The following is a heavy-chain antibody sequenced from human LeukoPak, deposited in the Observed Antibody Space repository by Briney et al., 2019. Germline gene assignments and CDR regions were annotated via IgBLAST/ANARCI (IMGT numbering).Heavy chain of an antibody. D-gene: IGHD1-14*01. CDR2: LYSDGNT. J-gene: IGHJ4*02. V-gene: IGHV3-53*01. CDR1: GFTVITND. CDR3: ARGVEPLAANTLAY. Sequence: GGSPRLSCAASGFTVITNDMTWVRQAPGKGLEWVSVLYSDGNTKYADSVQGRFTISRDNSKNTLYLEMNSLSPDDTAVYYCARGVEPLAANTLAYWGQGTLVTVSS.